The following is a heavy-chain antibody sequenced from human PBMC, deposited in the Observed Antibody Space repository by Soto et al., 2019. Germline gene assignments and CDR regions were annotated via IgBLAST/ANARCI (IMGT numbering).Heavy chain of an antibody. CDR3: ARDQYCISTSCSRGFDP. Sequence: ASVKVSCKASGYTFTSYAMHWVRQAPGQRLEWMGWINAGNGNTKYSQKFQGRVTITRDTSASTAYMELSSLRSEDTAVYYCARDQYCISTSCSRGFDPWGQGTLVTVSS. CDR1: GYTFTSYA. D-gene: IGHD2-2*01. CDR2: INAGNGNT. J-gene: IGHJ5*02. V-gene: IGHV1-3*01.